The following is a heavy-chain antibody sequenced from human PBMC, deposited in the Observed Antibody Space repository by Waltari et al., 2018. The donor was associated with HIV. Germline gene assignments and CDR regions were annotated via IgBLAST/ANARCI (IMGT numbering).Heavy chain of an antibody. V-gene: IGHV3-11*01. CDR2: ISSSGSTI. CDR3: ATGGGQFRFGVAKRTYGMDV. Sequence: QVQLVESGGGLVKPGGSLRLSCAASGFTFSDYYMSWIRQAPGKGLEWVSYISSSGSTIYYADSVKGRFTISRDKAKNSLYLQMSSLRAEDTAVYYCATGGGQFRFGVAKRTYGMDVWGQGTTVTVSS. CDR1: GFTFSDYY. J-gene: IGHJ6*02. D-gene: IGHD3-10*01.